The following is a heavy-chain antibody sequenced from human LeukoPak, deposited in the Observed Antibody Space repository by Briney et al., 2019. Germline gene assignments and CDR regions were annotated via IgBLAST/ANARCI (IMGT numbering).Heavy chain of an antibody. V-gene: IGHV4-59*01. CDR3: AASVGWFDP. CDR2: IYYSGST. D-gene: IGHD2-2*01. CDR1: GGSISSYY. Sequence: TSETLSLTCTVSGGSISSYYWSWIRQPPGKGLEWIGYIYYSGSTNYNPSLKSRVTISVDTSKNQFSLKLSSVTAADTAVYYCAASVGWFDPWGRGTLVTVSS. J-gene: IGHJ5*02.